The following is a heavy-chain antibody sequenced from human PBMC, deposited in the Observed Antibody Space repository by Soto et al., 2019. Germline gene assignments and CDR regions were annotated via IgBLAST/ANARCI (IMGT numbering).Heavy chain of an antibody. Sequence: QAHLAQSGAEVKKPGASVTVSCKASGGTFNSYGISWVRQAPGQGLDWMGVLIPLYGTVDYAQTFQGTVSITADKPTSTAYTDLKRLRSADTAVYYCARVRVIRGVIPSHFGLWGQGTQVTVSS. CDR3: ARVRVIRGVIPSHFGL. CDR2: LIPLYGTV. CDR1: GGTFNSYG. D-gene: IGHD3-10*01. V-gene: IGHV1-69*06. J-gene: IGHJ4*02.